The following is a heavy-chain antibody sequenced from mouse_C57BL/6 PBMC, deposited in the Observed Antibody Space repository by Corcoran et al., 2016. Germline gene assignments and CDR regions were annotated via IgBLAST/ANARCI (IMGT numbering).Heavy chain of an antibody. J-gene: IGHJ4*01. CDR3: ERGAYYYGSSYAMDY. CDR2: INPNNGGT. D-gene: IGHD1-1*01. V-gene: IGHV1-26*01. CDR1: GYTFTDYY. Sequence: EVQLQQSGPELVKPGASVKISCKASGYTFTDYYMNWVKQSHGKSLEWIGDINPNNGGTSYNQKFKGKDTLTVDKSSSTAYMELRSLTSEDSAVYYCERGAYYYGSSYAMDYWGQGTSVTVSS.